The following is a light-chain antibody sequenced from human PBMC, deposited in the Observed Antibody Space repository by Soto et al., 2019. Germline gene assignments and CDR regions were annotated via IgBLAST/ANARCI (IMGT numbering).Light chain of an antibody. J-gene: IGKJ1*01. CDR2: GAS. CDR1: QSVSSSY. CDR3: QQYET. Sequence: EIVLTQSPGTLSLSPGERATLSCRASQSVSSSYLAWYQQKPGQAPRLLIYGASSRATGIPDRFSGSGSGTDFTLTISRLEPEDFAVYYCQQYETFGQVTKVDIK. V-gene: IGKV3-20*01.